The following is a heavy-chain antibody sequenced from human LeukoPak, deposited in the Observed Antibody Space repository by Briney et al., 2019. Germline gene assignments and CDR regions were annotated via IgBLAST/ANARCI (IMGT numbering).Heavy chain of an antibody. V-gene: IGHV4-4*07. Sequence: SETLSLTCTVSGGSISSYYWSWIRQPAGKGLEWIGRIYTSGSTNYNPSLKSRVTMSVDTSKNQFSLKLSSVTAADPAVYYCARDRPKHYDFWSGYYPLDYWGQGTLVTVSS. CDR1: GGSISSYY. J-gene: IGHJ4*02. CDR3: ARDRPKHYDFWSGYYPLDY. D-gene: IGHD3-3*01. CDR2: IYTSGST.